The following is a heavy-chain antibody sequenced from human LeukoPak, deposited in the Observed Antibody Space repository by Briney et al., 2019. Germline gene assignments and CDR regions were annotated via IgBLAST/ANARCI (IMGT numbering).Heavy chain of an antibody. J-gene: IGHJ4*02. CDR2: ISGSGGST. CDR1: GFTFRSYA. V-gene: IGHV3-23*01. Sequence: GGSLRLSCAASGFTFRSYAMSWVRQAPGKGLEWVSAISGSGGSTYYADSVKGRFTFSRDNSRNTLFLQMNSLRAEDTAVYYCARGLAGTVFYYFDYWGQGTLVTVSS. CDR3: ARGLAGTVFYYFDY. D-gene: IGHD1-7*01.